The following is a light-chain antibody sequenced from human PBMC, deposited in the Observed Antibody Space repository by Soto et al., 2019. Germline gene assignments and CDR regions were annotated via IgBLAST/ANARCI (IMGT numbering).Light chain of an antibody. CDR1: QSIHTS. V-gene: IGKV1-39*01. CDR2: SVS. J-gene: IGKJ4*01. Sequence: DIPLTQSPSSLSASVGDRVTITCRASQSIHTSLNWFQVQPGKAPKMLIFSVSSLQSGVPGRFSGSGAGADFSLTISSLQPADFATYSCQQTFSKIVTFGGGTRVEI. CDR3: QQTFSKIVT.